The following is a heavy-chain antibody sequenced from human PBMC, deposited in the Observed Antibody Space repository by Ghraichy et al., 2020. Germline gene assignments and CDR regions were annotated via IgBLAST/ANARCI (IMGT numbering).Heavy chain of an antibody. V-gene: IGHV3-49*03. Sequence: GGSLRLSCTGSGFTFGDYAMSWFRQAPGKGLEWLGLIRRKASGGTKEYAASVKGRFTISRDDSESVAYLQMNSLKTEDTAVYYCSRDFPSVITPVDYWGQGTLVTVSS. CDR2: IRRKASGGTK. D-gene: IGHD4-23*01. J-gene: IGHJ4*02. CDR3: SRDFPSVITPVDY. CDR1: GFTFGDYA.